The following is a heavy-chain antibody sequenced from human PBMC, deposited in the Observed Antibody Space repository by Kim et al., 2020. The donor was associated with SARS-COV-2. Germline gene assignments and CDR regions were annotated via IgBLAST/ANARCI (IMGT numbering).Heavy chain of an antibody. Sequence: SETLSLTCAVYGGSFSGYYWSWIRQPPGKGLEWIGEINHSGSTNYNPSLKSRVTISVDTSKNQFSLKLSSVTAADTAVYYCARGRRVAAAGITSYYYYYYMDVWGKGTTVTVSS. CDR1: GGSFSGYY. D-gene: IGHD6-13*01. J-gene: IGHJ6*03. CDR3: ARGRRVAAAGITSYYYYYYMDV. V-gene: IGHV4-34*01. CDR2: INHSGST.